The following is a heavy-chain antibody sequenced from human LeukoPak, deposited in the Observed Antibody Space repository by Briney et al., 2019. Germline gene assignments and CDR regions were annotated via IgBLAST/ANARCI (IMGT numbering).Heavy chain of an antibody. Sequence: ASVKVSCKASGYTFTGYYMHWVRQAPGQGLEWMGWINPNSGGTNYAQKFQGRVTMTRDTSISTAYMELSRLRSDDTAVYYCATGDYGSGSPFDYWGQGTLVTVSP. CDR3: ATGDYGSGSPFDY. J-gene: IGHJ4*02. D-gene: IGHD3-10*01. V-gene: IGHV1-2*02. CDR1: GYTFTGYY. CDR2: INPNSGGT.